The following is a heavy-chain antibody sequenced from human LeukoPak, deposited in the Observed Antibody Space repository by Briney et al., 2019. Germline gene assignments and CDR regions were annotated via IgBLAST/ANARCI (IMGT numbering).Heavy chain of an antibody. Sequence: SETLSLTCTVSGGSISSSSYYWGWIRQPPGKGLEWIGSIYYSGSTYYNPSLKSRVTISVDTSKNQFSLKLSSVTAADTAVYYCARRGRYCSSTSCYKDNWFDPWGQGTLVTVSS. D-gene: IGHD2-2*02. CDR1: GGSISSSSYY. CDR3: ARRGRYCSSTSCYKDNWFDP. V-gene: IGHV4-39*01. CDR2: IYYSGST. J-gene: IGHJ5*02.